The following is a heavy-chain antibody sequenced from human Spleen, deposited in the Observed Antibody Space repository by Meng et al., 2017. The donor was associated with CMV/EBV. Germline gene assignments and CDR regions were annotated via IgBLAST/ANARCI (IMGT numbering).Heavy chain of an antibody. D-gene: IGHD6-13*01. CDR2: INSEGNST. J-gene: IGHJ6*02. CDR3: ARGGIAAPILDYYYGMDV. CDR1: IFSYDDCV. Sequence: GESLKISCEASIFSYDDCVLRWVRQAPGKGLVWVSRINSEGNSTRYADSVKGRFTISRDNAKNSLYLQMNSLRAEDTAVYYCARGGIAAPILDYYYGMDVWGQGTTVTVSS. V-gene: IGHV3-74*01.